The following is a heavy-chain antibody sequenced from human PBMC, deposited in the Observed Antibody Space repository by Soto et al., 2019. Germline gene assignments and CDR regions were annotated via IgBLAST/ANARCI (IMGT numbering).Heavy chain of an antibody. CDR2: INPNSGGT. CDR3: ARCSGYDSVYCYYYSGMAF. V-gene: IGHV1-2*04. D-gene: IGHD5-12*01. CDR1: GYRKTVDL. Sequence: AVLLNVDWTGAGYRKTVDLGGWRRKKTGKGLEWMGWINPNSGGTNYAQKFQGWVTMTRDTSISTAYMELSRLRSDDTAVYYCARCSGYDSVYCYYYSGMAFRGQGTTVIGSS. J-gene: IGHJ6*02.